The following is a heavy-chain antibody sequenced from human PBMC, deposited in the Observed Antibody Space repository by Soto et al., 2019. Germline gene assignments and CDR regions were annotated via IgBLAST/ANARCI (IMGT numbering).Heavy chain of an antibody. V-gene: IGHV4-30-2*01. CDR3: AAGGGLPRYY. D-gene: IGHD5-12*01. CDR2: IYHSGST. J-gene: IGHJ4*02. Sequence: QLQLQESGSGLVKPSQTLSLTCAVSGGSISSGGYSWSWIRQPPGKGLEWIGYIYHSGSTYYNPSLKSRGTTSVERSKNQFSLKLSSVTAADTAVYYCAAGGGLPRYYWGQGTLVTVSS. CDR1: GGSISSGGYS.